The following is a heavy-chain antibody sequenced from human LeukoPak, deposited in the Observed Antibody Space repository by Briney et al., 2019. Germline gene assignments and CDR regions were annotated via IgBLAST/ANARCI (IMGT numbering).Heavy chain of an antibody. D-gene: IGHD3-3*01. CDR1: GFPFNMAW. Sequence: GGSLRLSCAVFGSGFPFNMAWMSWVRQAPGKGLEWVAHIKQDGSQEYYVDSVKGRFTISRDSAKNSLYLQMNSLRAEDTAVYYCARGVPYDSWSGPHYSDYWGQGTLVTVSS. CDR3: ARGVPYDSWSGPHYSDY. J-gene: IGHJ4*02. CDR2: IKQDGSQE. V-gene: IGHV3-7*01.